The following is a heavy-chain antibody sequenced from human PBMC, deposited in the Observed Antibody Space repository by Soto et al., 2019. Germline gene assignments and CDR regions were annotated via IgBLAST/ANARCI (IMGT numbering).Heavy chain of an antibody. CDR1: GYSFTSYW. D-gene: IGHD6-6*01. V-gene: IGHV5-51*01. CDR3: ARHSRYSSSSVLRLNYYGMDV. Sequence: PXESLNISCRGSGYSFTSYWIGWVRQMPGKGLEWMGIIYPGDSDTRYSPSFQGQVTISADKSISTAYLQWSSLKASGTAMYYCARHSRYSSSSVLRLNYYGMDVWGQGSTVTVSS. J-gene: IGHJ6*02. CDR2: IYPGDSDT.